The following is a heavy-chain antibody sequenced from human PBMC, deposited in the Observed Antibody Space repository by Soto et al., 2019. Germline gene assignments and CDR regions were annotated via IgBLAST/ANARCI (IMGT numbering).Heavy chain of an antibody. CDR2: INHSGST. Sequence: QVQLQQWGAGLLKPSETLSLTCAVYGGSFSGYYWSWIRQPPGKGPEWIGEINHSGSTNYNPSLKSRVTISVDTSKNQFSLKLSSVTAADTAVYYCAIFMTTVTTPGVYWGQGTLVTVSS. V-gene: IGHV4-34*01. CDR3: AIFMTTVTTPGVY. CDR1: GGSFSGYY. J-gene: IGHJ4*02. D-gene: IGHD4-17*01.